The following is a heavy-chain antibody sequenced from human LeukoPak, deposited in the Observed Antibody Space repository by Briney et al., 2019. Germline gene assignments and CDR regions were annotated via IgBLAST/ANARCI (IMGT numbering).Heavy chain of an antibody. J-gene: IGHJ4*02. D-gene: IGHD6-19*01. CDR2: IRYDGSNK. CDR1: GFTFSSYG. Sequence: GGSLRLSCAASGFTFSSYGMHWVRQAPGKGLEWVAFIRYDGSNKYYADSVKGRFTISRDNSKNTLYLQMNSLRAEDTAVYYCARDQLSSGWFFPFDYWGQGTLVTVSS. CDR3: ARDQLSSGWFFPFDY. V-gene: IGHV3-30*02.